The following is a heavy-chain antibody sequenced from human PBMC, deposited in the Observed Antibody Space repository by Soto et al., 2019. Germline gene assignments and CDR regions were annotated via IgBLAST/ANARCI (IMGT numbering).Heavy chain of an antibody. J-gene: IGHJ5*02. CDR3: AIDPGDLVVVTAIHPWFDP. CDR1: GSTFSTYG. V-gene: IGHV3-30*03. CDR2: ISYDGSNQ. Sequence: QVQLVESGGGVVQPGRSLRLSCAASGSTFSTYGMHWVRQAPGKGLEWVAVISYDGSNQYYPDSVKGRFTISRDNSKNTLYLQMNSLSAEDTAVYYCAIDPGDLVVVTAIHPWFDPWGQGTLDTVSS. D-gene: IGHD2-21*02.